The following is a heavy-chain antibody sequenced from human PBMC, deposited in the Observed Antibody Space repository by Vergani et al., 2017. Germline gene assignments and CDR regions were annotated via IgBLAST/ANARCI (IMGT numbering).Heavy chain of an antibody. CDR2: IYYSGST. V-gene: IGHV4-31*03. D-gene: IGHD6-13*01. CDR1: GGSISSGGYY. CDR3: ARVVRGIADY. J-gene: IGHJ4*02. Sequence: QVQLQESGPGLVKPSQTLSITCTVSGGSISSGGYYWSWIRQHPGKGLEWIGYIYYSGSTYSNPSRKRRVTISVDTSKNQFSLKLSSVTAADTAVYYCARVVRGIADYWGQGTLVTVSS.